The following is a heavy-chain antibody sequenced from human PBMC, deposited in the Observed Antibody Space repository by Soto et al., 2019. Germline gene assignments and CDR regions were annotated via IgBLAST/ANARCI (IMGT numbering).Heavy chain of an antibody. CDR2: INHSGST. J-gene: IGHJ4*02. CDR1: GGSFSGYY. D-gene: IGHD3-10*01. CDR3: ARGTGKIYYGSGSRTPFDY. V-gene: IGHV4-34*01. Sequence: QVQLQQWGAGLLKPSETLSLTCAVYGGSFSGYYWSWIRQPPGKGLEWIGEINHSGSTNYNPSLKGRVTLPVDTSKNQFSLKLSSVTAADTAVYYCARGTGKIYYGSGSRTPFDYWGQGTLVTVSS.